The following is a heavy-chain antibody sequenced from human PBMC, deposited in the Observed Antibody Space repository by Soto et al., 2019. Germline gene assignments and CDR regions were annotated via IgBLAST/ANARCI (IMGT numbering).Heavy chain of an antibody. D-gene: IGHD4-17*01. CDR3: AREGTRTVTDWYFDL. V-gene: IGHV4-34*01. Sequence: SETLSLTCAVYGGSFSGYYWSWIRQPPGKGLEWIGEINHSGSTNYNPSLKSRVTISVDTSKNQFSLKLSSVTAADTAVHYCAREGTRTVTDWYFDLWGRGTLVTVSS. J-gene: IGHJ2*01. CDR1: GGSFSGYY. CDR2: INHSGST.